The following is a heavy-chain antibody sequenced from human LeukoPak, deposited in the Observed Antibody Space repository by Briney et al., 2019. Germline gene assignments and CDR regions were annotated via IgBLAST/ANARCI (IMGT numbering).Heavy chain of an antibody. D-gene: IGHD6-19*01. Sequence: ASVKVSCTASGYTFTGYYMHWVRQAPGQGLEWMGWINPNSGGTNYAQKFQGRVTMTRDTSISTAYMELSRLRSDDTAVYYCARAAQVAGISYADYWGQGTLVTVSS. CDR2: INPNSGGT. CDR1: GYTFTGYY. V-gene: IGHV1-2*02. CDR3: ARAAQVAGISYADY. J-gene: IGHJ4*02.